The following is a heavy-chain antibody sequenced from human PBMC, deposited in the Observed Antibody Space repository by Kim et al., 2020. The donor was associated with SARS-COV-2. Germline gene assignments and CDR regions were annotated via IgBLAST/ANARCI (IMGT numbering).Heavy chain of an antibody. D-gene: IGHD4-17*01. CDR3: ARVPYGDMGY. J-gene: IGHJ4*02. V-gene: IGHV3-74*01. CDR2: ST. Sequence: STSNANPVKGRFTISRDNAKNTLYLQMNRLRAEDTAVYYCARVPYGDMGYWGQGTLVTVSS.